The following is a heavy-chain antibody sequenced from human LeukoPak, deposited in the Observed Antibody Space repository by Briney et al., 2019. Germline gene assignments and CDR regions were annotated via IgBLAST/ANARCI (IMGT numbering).Heavy chain of an antibody. V-gene: IGHV3-23*01. CDR3: AKRMYGWYQIDY. Sequence: GGSLRLSCAASGFSFSDYAMSWVRQAPGKGLEWVSAITGPGEGTWYADSVQGRFTTSRDNSKNTLYLQMNSLRAEDTAVYFCAKRMYGWYQIDYWGQGTTVTVSS. CDR1: GFSFSDYA. D-gene: IGHD6-19*01. J-gene: IGHJ4*03. CDR2: ITGPGEGT.